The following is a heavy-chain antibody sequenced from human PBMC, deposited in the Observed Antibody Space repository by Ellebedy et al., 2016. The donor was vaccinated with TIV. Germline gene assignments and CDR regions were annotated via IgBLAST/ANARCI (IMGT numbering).Heavy chain of an antibody. Sequence: GGSLRLXCAASGITFSRYWMHWVRQVPGKGLVWVSRIDNDGTRTDYADAVKGRFSISRDNSMNTLYLQVNSLRAEDTAVYYCARDSWGGSFLVANYFDSWGQGTLVTVSS. CDR2: IDNDGTRT. CDR3: ARDSWGGSFLVANYFDS. J-gene: IGHJ4*02. CDR1: GITFSRYW. D-gene: IGHD2-15*01. V-gene: IGHV3-74*01.